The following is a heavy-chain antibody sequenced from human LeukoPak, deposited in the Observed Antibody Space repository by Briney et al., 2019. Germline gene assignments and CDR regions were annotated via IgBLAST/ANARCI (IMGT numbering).Heavy chain of an antibody. Sequence: ASVKVSCKASGYTFTSYGISWVRQAPGQGLEWMGWISAYNGNTNYAQKLQGRVTMTTDTSTSTAYMELSSLRSEDTAVYYCARGSIHYYDSSGFDPWGQGTLVTVSS. V-gene: IGHV1-18*01. CDR1: GYTFTSYG. CDR2: ISAYNGNT. D-gene: IGHD3-22*01. J-gene: IGHJ5*02. CDR3: ARGSIHYYDSSGFDP.